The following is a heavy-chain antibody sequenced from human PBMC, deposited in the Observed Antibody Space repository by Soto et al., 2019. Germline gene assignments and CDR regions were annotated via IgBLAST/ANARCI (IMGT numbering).Heavy chain of an antibody. CDR2: IYHSGST. Sequence: PSETLSLTCAVSGGSVSSGGYSWSWIRQPPGKGLEWIGYIYHSGSTYYNPSLKSRVTISVDRSKNQFSLKLTSVTAADTALYYCATGTYASGSYNWFDSWGQGILVTVSS. CDR3: ATGTYASGSYNWFDS. J-gene: IGHJ5*01. CDR1: GGSVSSGGYS. V-gene: IGHV4-30-2*01. D-gene: IGHD3-10*01.